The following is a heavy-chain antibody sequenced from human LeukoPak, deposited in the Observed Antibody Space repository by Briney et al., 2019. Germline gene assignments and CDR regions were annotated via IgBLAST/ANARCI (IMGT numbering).Heavy chain of an antibody. D-gene: IGHD2-15*01. J-gene: IGHJ4*02. CDR1: GFTFSSYA. CDR2: ISGSGGST. V-gene: IGHV3-23*01. CDR3: AKAVVGYCTGGSCYFDY. Sequence: PGGSLRLSCAASGFTFSSYAMSWVRQAPGKGLEWVSAISGSGGSTYYADSVKGRFTISRDNSKNTLYLQMNSLRAEDTAVYYCAKAVVGYCTGGSCYFDYWGQGTLVTVSS.